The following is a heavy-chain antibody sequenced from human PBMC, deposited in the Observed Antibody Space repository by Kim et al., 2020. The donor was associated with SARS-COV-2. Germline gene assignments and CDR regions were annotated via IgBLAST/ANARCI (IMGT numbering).Heavy chain of an antibody. Sequence: SETLSLTCTVSGGSISSSSYYWGWIRQPPGKGLEWIGSIYYSGSTYYNPSLKSRVTISVDTSQNQFSLKLSSVTAADTAVYYCARKFGSGRERWFDPWGQGTLVTVSS. V-gene: IGHV4-39*01. CDR3: ARKFGSGRERWFDP. CDR2: IYYSGST. CDR1: GGSISSSSYY. D-gene: IGHD3-10*01. J-gene: IGHJ5*02.